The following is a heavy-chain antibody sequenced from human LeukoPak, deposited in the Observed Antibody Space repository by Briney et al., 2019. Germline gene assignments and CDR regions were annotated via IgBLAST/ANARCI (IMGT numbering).Heavy chain of an antibody. V-gene: IGHV4-39*02. CDR2: VFFSGST. Sequence: SETLSLTCTVSGDSINSGSYYWGWIRQPPGRGLEWIGSVFFSGSTYYNPSLKSRVTISVDTSKNLFSLNLTSVTAADTAVYYCAREDDYSNYETSFDYWGQGTLVTVSS. D-gene: IGHD4-11*01. CDR3: AREDDYSNYETSFDY. J-gene: IGHJ4*02. CDR1: GDSINSGSYY.